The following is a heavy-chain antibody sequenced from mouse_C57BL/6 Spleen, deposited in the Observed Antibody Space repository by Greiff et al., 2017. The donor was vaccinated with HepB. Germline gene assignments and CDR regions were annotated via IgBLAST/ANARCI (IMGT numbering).Heavy chain of an antibody. CDR2: IDPSDSET. Sequence: QVQLQQPGAELVRPGSSVKLSCKASGYTFTSYWMHWVKQRPIQGLEWIGNIDPSDSETHYNQKFKDKATLTVDKSSSTAYMQLSSLTSEDSAVYYCARSRDYGSSYGYFDYWGQGTTLTVSS. CDR3: ARSRDYGSSYGYFDY. J-gene: IGHJ2*01. CDR1: GYTFTSYW. D-gene: IGHD1-1*01. V-gene: IGHV1-52*01.